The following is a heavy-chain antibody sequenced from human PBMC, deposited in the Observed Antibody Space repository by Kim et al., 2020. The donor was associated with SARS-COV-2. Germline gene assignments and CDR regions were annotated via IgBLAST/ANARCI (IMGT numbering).Heavy chain of an antibody. Sequence: YADSVKGRFTITRDNAQNSLNLQMNSLTVEDTAIYYCAREDGTFDYWGQGILVTVSS. CDR3: AREDGTFDY. V-gene: IGHV3-7*01. J-gene: IGHJ4*02.